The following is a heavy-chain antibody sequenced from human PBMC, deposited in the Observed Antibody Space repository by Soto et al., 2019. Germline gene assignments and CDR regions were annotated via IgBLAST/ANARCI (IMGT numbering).Heavy chain of an antibody. CDR3: ARDLGGWPDY. V-gene: IGHV1-3*01. CDR1: GYTFTSYA. CDR2: INAGNGNT. D-gene: IGHD6-19*01. Sequence: QVQLVQSGAEVKKPGASVKVSCKASGYTFTSYAIHWVRQAPGQRLEWMGWINAGNGNTKYSQKFQDRVTITRDTSASTAYMELRSLRSEGTAVYYCARDLGGWPDYWGQGTLVTVSS. J-gene: IGHJ4*02.